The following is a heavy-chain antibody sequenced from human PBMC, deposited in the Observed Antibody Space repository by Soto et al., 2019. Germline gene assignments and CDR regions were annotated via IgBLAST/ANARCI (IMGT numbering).Heavy chain of an antibody. Sequence: GGSLRLSCAASGFTFSSYSMNRVRQAPGKGLEWVSSISSSSSYIYYADSVKGRFTISRDNAKNSLYLQMNSLRAEDTAVYYCARGGPTSVGYGSSWHYWGQGTLVTVSS. CDR3: ARGGPTSVGYGSSWHY. D-gene: IGHD6-13*01. V-gene: IGHV3-21*01. CDR1: GFTFSSYS. CDR2: ISSSSSYI. J-gene: IGHJ4*02.